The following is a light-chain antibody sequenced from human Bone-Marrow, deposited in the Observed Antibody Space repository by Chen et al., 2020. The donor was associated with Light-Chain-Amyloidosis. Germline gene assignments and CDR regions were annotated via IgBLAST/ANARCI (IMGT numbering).Light chain of an antibody. J-gene: IGLJ3*02. CDR1: NIGSTS. Sequence: SYVLTQPSSVSVAPGPTATIACGGNNIGSTSVHWYQQTPGQAPLLVVYDDSDRPSGIPERFAGSNAGNAATLTITRVEAGDEADYYCQVLDRSSDRPVFGGGTKLTVL. V-gene: IGLV3-21*02. CDR3: QVLDRSSDRPV. CDR2: DDS.